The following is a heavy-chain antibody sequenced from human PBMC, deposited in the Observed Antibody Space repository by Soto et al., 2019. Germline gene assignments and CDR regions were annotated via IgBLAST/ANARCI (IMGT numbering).Heavy chain of an antibody. Sequence: GGSLRLSCAASGFTFSSYAMSWVRQAPVQGLEWVSAISGSGGSTYYADSVKVRFTSSSDNSKNTLYQQMNSLRAEDTAVYYCAKDTFWSGYYSFDYWGQGTLVTVSS. CDR3: AKDTFWSGYYSFDY. CDR2: ISGSGGST. D-gene: IGHD3-3*01. J-gene: IGHJ4*02. V-gene: IGHV3-23*01. CDR1: GFTFSSYA.